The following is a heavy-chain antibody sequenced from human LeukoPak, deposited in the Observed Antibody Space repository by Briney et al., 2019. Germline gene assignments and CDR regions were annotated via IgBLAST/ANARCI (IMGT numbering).Heavy chain of an antibody. CDR2: ISGSGSGGST. J-gene: IGHJ4*02. V-gene: IGHV3-23*01. Sequence: GGSLRLSCVVSGFTFSSSAMSWVRQAPGKGLERVSSISGSGSGGSTYYADSVKGRFTISRDNSKNTLYLQMNSLRAEDTAVYYCAKPNNPRGLRSIDYWGQGTLVTVSS. CDR3: AKPNNPRGLRSIDY. CDR1: GFTFSSSA. D-gene: IGHD5-12*01.